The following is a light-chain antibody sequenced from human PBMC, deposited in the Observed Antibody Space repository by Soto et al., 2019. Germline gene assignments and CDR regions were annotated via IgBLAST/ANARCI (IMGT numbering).Light chain of an antibody. CDR3: SSYTSSSTWV. J-gene: IGLJ1*01. CDR1: SSDVGGYNY. V-gene: IGLV2-14*01. CDR2: DVS. Sequence: QSVLTQPASVSGSPGQSITISCTGTSSDVGGYNYVSWYQQHPGKAPKLMIYDVSNRPSGVSNRFSGSKSGNTASLTISGLQAEDEAGYYCSSYTSSSTWVFGTGTKVTVL.